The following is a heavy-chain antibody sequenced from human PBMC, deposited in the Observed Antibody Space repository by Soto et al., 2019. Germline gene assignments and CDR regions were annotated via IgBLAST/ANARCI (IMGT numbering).Heavy chain of an antibody. CDR2: IYYSGST. V-gene: IGHV4-31*03. Sequence: PSETLSLTCTVSGGSISSGGYYWSWIRQHPGKGLEWIGYIYYSGSTYYNPSLKSRVTISVDTSKNQFSLKLSSVTAADTAVYYCARGAGYSSGPLGQNQKDYYYGMDVWGQGTTVTVSS. J-gene: IGHJ6*02. D-gene: IGHD6-19*01. CDR3: ARGAGYSSGPLGQNQKDYYYGMDV. CDR1: GGSISSGGYY.